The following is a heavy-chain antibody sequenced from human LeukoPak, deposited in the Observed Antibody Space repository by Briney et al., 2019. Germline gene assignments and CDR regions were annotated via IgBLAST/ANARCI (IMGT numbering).Heavy chain of an antibody. CDR1: GGSISSYY. CDR2: IYYSGST. D-gene: IGHD3-3*01. V-gene: IGHV4-59*01. CDR3: ARERGEGFWSGYYYH. J-gene: IGHJ1*01. Sequence: PSETLSLTCTVSGGSISSYYWSWLRQPPGKGLEWIGYIYYSGSTNYNPSLKSRVTISVDTSKNQFSLKLSSVTAADTAVYYCARERGEGFWSGYYYHWGQGTLVTVSS.